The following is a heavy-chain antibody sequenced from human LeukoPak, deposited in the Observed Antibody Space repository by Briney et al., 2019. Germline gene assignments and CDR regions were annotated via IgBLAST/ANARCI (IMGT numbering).Heavy chain of an antibody. CDR3: ARFDHVWETHGMDAFDL. CDR2: MYHSEST. J-gene: IGHJ3*01. V-gene: IGHV4-38-2*01. D-gene: IGHD3-16*01. CDR1: GYSISRGYS. Sequence: SETLSLTCAVSGYSISRGYSWGWIRQPPGMGLEWIGNMYHSESTHYNPSLKSRVTISADTSKNQFSLKLSSVTAADTAVYYCARFDHVWETHGMDAFDLWGQGTMVPVSS.